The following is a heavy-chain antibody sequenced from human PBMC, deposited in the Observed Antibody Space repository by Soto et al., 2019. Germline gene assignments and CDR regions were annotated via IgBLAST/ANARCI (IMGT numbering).Heavy chain of an antibody. D-gene: IGHD1-26*01. Sequence: LTCTVSGGSISSGGYYWSWIRQHPGKGLEWIGYIYYSGSTYYNPSLKSRVTISVDTSKNQFSLKLSSVTAADTAVYYCAREIVGARSYYYYYGMDVWGQGTTVTVSS. CDR1: GGSISSGGYY. V-gene: IGHV4-31*03. J-gene: IGHJ6*02. CDR2: IYYSGST. CDR3: AREIVGARSYYYYYGMDV.